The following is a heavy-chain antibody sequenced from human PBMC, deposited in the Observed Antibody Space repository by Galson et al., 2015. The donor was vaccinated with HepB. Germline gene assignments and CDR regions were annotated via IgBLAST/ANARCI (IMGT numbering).Heavy chain of an antibody. CDR2: IIPIFGTA. J-gene: IGHJ4*02. CDR1: GGTFSSYA. V-gene: IGHV1-69*13. D-gene: IGHD5-18*01. CDR3: AREGLEYSYGFDY. Sequence: SVKVSCKASGGTFSSYAISWVRQAPGQGLEWMGGIIPIFGTANYAQKFQGRVTITADESTSTAYMELSRLRSDDTAVYYCAREGLEYSYGFDYWGQGTLVTVSS.